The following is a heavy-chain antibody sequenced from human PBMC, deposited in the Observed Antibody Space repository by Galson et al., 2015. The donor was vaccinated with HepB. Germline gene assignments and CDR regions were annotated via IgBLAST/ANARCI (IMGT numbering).Heavy chain of an antibody. CDR2: INPRGGIT. V-gene: IGHV1-46*02. D-gene: IGHD4/OR15-4a*01. CDR3: ARSLATPVDMVRTVHPYYYGLDV. Sequence: SVKVSCKASGYTFNNYYIHWVRQAPGQGLEWMGIINPRGGITTYTHKFQGRVTMTRDTSTSTVYMELRSLRSEDTAVYYCARSLATPVDMVRTVHPYYYGLDVWGQGTTVTVAS. J-gene: IGHJ6*02. CDR1: GYTFNNYY.